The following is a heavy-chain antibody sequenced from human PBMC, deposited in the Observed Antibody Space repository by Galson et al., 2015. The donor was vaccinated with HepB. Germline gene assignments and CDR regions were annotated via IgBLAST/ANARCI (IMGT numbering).Heavy chain of an antibody. J-gene: IGHJ6*03. Sequence: SVKVSCKASGYTFTGYYMHWVRQAPGQGLEWMGWINPNSGGTNYAQKFQGRVTMTRDTSISTAYMELSRLRSDDTAVYYCARRGVIVVPAAMGYYYYMDVWGKGTTVTVSS. D-gene: IGHD2-2*01. CDR2: INPNSGGT. CDR3: ARRGVIVVPAAMGYYYYMDV. V-gene: IGHV1-2*02. CDR1: GYTFTGYY.